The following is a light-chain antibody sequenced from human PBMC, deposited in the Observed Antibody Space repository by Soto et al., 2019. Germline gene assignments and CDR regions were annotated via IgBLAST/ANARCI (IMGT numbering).Light chain of an antibody. J-gene: IGKJ1*01. V-gene: IGKV3-15*01. CDR1: QSINSD. CDR3: QQYKSWPWT. Sequence: EIVMTPSSATLSVSPVEIATLSCRASQSINSDLAWYQRKPGQAPRFLIYGASTRATGIPARFSGSGSGTEFTLTISSLQSEDSALYYCQQYKSWPWTCGQGTKGDIK. CDR2: GAS.